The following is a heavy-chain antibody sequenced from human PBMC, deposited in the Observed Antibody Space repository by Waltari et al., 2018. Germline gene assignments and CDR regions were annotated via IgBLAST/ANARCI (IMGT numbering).Heavy chain of an antibody. CDR3: ARIVNSSGQSY. CDR1: GGSISSSSYY. J-gene: IGHJ4*02. Sequence: QLQLQESGPGLVKPSETLSLPCTVSGGSISSSSYYWGWIRQPPGKGLEWIGSIYYSGSTYYNPSLKSRVTISVDTSKNQFSLKLSSVTAADTAVYYCARIVNSSGQSYWGQGTLVTVSS. V-gene: IGHV4-39*07. D-gene: IGHD6-19*01. CDR2: IYYSGST.